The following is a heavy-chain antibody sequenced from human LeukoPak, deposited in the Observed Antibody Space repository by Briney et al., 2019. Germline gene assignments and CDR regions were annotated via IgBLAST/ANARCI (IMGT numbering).Heavy chain of an antibody. CDR1: GFTFSSYG. J-gene: IGHJ4*02. CDR2: ISYDGSNT. CDR3: AKPYYYGSRSYMDY. D-gene: IGHD3-10*01. V-gene: IGHV3-30*18. Sequence: PGRSLRLSCAASGFTFSSYGMHWVRQAPGKGLEWVAVISYDGSNTYYADSVKGRFIISRDNSKNMLYLQMNSLRAEDTAVYYCAKPYYYGSRSYMDYWGQGTLVTVSS.